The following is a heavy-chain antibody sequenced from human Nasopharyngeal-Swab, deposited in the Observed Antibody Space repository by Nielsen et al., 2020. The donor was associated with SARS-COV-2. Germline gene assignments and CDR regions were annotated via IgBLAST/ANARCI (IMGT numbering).Heavy chain of an antibody. CDR3: APDPNWGLGY. CDR2: ITVSGDAP. J-gene: IGHJ4*02. CDR1: GFTFTSYV. V-gene: IGHV3-23*01. Sequence: GGSLSLSCAASGFTFTSYVMIWVRQAPGEGLEWVSYITVSGDAPNYAESVKGRFTISRDNSKNLLYLQMNSLRVEDTATYYCAPDPNWGLGYWGRGTLVTVSS. D-gene: IGHD7-27*01.